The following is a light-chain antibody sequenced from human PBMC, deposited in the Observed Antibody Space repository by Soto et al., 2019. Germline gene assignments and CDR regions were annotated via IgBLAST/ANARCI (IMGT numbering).Light chain of an antibody. Sequence: QSVLTQPPSVSGAPGQRVIISCTGSRSNIGAGYVVHWYRRLPGTAPKLLIYGNNNRPSGVPDRISGSKSGTSASLAISGLRSEDEADYYCAAWDDRLSGLVFGRGTQLTVL. CDR1: RSNIGAGYV. V-gene: IGLV1-40*01. CDR3: AAWDDRLSGLV. CDR2: GNN. J-gene: IGLJ2*01.